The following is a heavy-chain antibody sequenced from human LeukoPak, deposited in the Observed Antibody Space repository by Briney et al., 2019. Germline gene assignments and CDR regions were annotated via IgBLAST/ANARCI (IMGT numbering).Heavy chain of an antibody. D-gene: IGHD3-10*01. V-gene: IGHV1-2*02. CDR2: MDPNSDAA. CDR1: GYTFTGYY. J-gene: IGHJ4*02. CDR3: ARGPPNYYSSPGHQFH. Sequence: GASVKVSCKASGYTFTGYYIHWVRQAPGQGLEWMAWMDPNSDAANCAQKCQGRVTMTRDKSISTAYMELNRVTSDDTAVYYCARGPPNYYSSPGHQFHWGQGTLVTVSS.